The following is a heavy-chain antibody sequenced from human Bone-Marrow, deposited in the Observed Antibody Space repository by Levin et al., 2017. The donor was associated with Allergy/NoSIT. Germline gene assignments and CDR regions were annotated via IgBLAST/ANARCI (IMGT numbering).Heavy chain of an antibody. Sequence: TGGSLRLSCAASGFTFSSYAMAWVRQAPGKGLEWVSSIKGGGDGTYYADAVKGRFTISRDNSRNTLYLQMNSLRAEDTALYYCAKEVAISGTGFVDHWGQGTLVTVSS. CDR3: AKEVAISGTGFVDH. D-gene: IGHD2-8*02. V-gene: IGHV3-23*01. CDR2: IKGGGDGT. J-gene: IGHJ4*02. CDR1: GFTFSSYA.